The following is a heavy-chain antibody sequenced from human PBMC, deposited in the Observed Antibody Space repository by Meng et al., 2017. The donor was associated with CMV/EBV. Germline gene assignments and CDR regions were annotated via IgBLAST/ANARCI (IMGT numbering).Heavy chain of an antibody. J-gene: IGHJ4*02. V-gene: IGHV3-66*01. CDR2: IYSGGST. Sequence: QLGESAVRLFQPGGSLRHSDAACGFSVSRNYMIWCRQATGKVLEWVSVIYSGGSTYYADSVKGRFTISRDNSKNTLYLQMNSLRAEDTAVYYCARDHSGPLSHWGQGTLVTVSS. CDR1: GFSVSRNY. CDR3: ARDHSGPLSH. D-gene: IGHD1-1*01.